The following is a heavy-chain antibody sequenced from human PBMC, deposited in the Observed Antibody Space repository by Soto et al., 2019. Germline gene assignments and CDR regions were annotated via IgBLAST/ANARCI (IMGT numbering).Heavy chain of an antibody. Sequence: GASVKVSCKASGYTFTSYGISWVRQAPGQGLEWMGWISAYNGNTNYAQKLQGRVTMTTDTSTSTAYMELRSLRSDDTAVYYCARYYWGGSGIYPPTSYYYGMDVWGQGTTVTVSS. CDR3: ARYYWGGSGIYPPTSYYYGMDV. CDR2: ISAYNGNT. J-gene: IGHJ6*02. D-gene: IGHD3-10*01. CDR1: GYTFTSYG. V-gene: IGHV1-18*01.